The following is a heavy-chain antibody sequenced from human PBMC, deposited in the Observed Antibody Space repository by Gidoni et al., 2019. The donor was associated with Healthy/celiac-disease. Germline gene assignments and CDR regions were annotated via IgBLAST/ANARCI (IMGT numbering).Heavy chain of an antibody. J-gene: IGHJ4*02. V-gene: IGHV4-34*01. Sequence: QVQLQQWGAGLLTPSETLSLTCAVSGGSFSGYYWSWIRQPPGQGLEWTGEINHSGSTNYNPSLKSRVTISVDTSKNQFSLKLSSVTAADTAVYYCARAYYYDSSGYCDFDYWGQGTLVTVSS. D-gene: IGHD3-22*01. CDR1: GGSFSGYY. CDR2: INHSGST. CDR3: ARAYYYDSSGYCDFDY.